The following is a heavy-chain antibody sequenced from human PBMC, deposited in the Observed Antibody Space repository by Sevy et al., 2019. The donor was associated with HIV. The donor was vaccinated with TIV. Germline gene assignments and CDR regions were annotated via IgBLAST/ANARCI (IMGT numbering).Heavy chain of an antibody. CDR3: AKDRESDSSGYYEVSVFDY. Sequence: GGSLRLSCAASGFTFSSYAMSWVRQAPGKGLEWVSAISGSGGSTYYADSVKGRFTISRDNAKNTLYLQMNSLRAEDTAVYYCAKDRESDSSGYYEVSVFDYWGQGTLVTVSS. V-gene: IGHV3-23*01. CDR2: ISGSGGST. D-gene: IGHD3-22*01. J-gene: IGHJ4*02. CDR1: GFTFSSYA.